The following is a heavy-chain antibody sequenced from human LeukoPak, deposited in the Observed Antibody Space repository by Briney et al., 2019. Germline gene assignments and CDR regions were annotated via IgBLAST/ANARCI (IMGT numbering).Heavy chain of an antibody. D-gene: IGHD3-10*01. CDR3: ARAYYYGSGSYYEYYYYYMDV. CDR1: GGTFSSYA. J-gene: IGHJ6*03. Sequence: GASVKVSCKASGGTFSSYAISWVRQAPGQGLEWMGGIIPIFGTANYAQKFQGRVTITADESTSTAYMELSSLRSEDTAVYYCARAYYYGSGSYYEYYYYYMDVWGKGTTVTISS. CDR2: IIPIFGTA. V-gene: IGHV1-69*13.